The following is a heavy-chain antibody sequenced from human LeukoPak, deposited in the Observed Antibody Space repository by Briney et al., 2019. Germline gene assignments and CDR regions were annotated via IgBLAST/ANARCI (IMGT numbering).Heavy chain of an antibody. Sequence: GASVKVSCKASGYTFTSYGISWVRQAPGQGLEWMGWISAYNGNTKHAQKIQGRVTMTTDTSTSTAYMELRSLRSDDTAVYYCAIERRAAANWFDPWGQGTLVIVSS. CDR3: AIERRAAANWFDP. J-gene: IGHJ5*02. V-gene: IGHV1-18*01. CDR1: GYTFTSYG. CDR2: ISAYNGNT. D-gene: IGHD6-13*01.